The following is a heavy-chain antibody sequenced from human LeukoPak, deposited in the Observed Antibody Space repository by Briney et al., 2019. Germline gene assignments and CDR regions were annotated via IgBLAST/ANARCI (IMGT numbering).Heavy chain of an antibody. CDR2: ISGSGENT. CDR1: GFTFINYG. V-gene: IGHV3-23*01. Sequence: PGGSLRLSCAASGFTFINYGMSWVRQAPGKGLEWVSDISGSGENTYYADSLKGRFTISRDNAKNSLYLQMSSLRAEDTAVYNCVRHRTASDYWGQGALVTVSS. D-gene: IGHD1-1*01. J-gene: IGHJ4*02. CDR3: VRHRTASDY.